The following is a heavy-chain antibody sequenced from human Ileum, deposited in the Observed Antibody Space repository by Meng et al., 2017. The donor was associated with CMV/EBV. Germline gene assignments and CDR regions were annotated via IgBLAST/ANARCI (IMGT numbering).Heavy chain of an antibody. D-gene: IGHD3-3*01. J-gene: IGHJ6*02. CDR3: ARGNGVLRFLEWAGMDV. CDR1: GYTFTSYG. Sequence: ASVKVSCKASGYTFTSYGISWVRQAPGQGLEWMGWISAYNGNTNYAQKLQGRVTMTTDTSTSTAYMELRSLRSDDTAVYYCARGNGVLRFLEWAGMDVWGQGTTVTVSS. CDR2: ISAYNGNT. V-gene: IGHV1-18*01.